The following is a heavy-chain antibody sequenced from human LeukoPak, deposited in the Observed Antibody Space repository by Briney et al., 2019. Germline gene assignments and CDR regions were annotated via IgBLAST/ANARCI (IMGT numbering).Heavy chain of an antibody. Sequence: SETLSLTCAVYGGSFSSYYWIWIRQPPGKGLEWIGEINDSRSTNYNPSLKSRVTISVDTSNNQFSLKLNSVTAADTAVYCCARDGRAAAGSDFWGQGTLVTVSS. CDR2: INDSRST. CDR1: GGSFSSYY. D-gene: IGHD6-13*01. CDR3: ARDGRAAAGSDF. J-gene: IGHJ4*02. V-gene: IGHV4-34*01.